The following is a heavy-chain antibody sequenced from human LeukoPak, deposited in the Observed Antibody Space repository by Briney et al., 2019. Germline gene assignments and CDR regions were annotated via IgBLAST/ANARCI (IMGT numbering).Heavy chain of an antibody. D-gene: IGHD2-2*01. V-gene: IGHV3-21*01. CDR3: ARDQGYCSSTSCSYYGMDV. Sequence: PGGSLRLSCAASGFTFSSYAMNWVRQAPGKGLEWVSSIVSSSTYIYYADSVKGRFTISRDNAKNSLYLQMNSLRAEDTAVYYCARDQGYCSSTSCSYYGMDVWGQGTTVTVSS. CDR1: GFTFSSYA. CDR2: IVSSSTYI. J-gene: IGHJ6*02.